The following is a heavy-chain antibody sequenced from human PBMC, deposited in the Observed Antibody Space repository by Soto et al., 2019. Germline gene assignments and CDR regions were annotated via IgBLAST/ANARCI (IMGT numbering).Heavy chain of an antibody. J-gene: IGHJ5*02. D-gene: IGHD3-10*01. Sequence: SETLSLTCTVSGGSISSGDYCWSWIRQPPGKGLEWIGYIYYSGSTYYNPSLKSRVTISVDTSKNQFSLKLSSVTAADTAVYYCARDLRSMVRGEGFDPWGQGTLVPVSS. CDR2: IYYSGST. CDR3: ARDLRSMVRGEGFDP. V-gene: IGHV4-30-4*01. CDR1: GGSISSGDYC.